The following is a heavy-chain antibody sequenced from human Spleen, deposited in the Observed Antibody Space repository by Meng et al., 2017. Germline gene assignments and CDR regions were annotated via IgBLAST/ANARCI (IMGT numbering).Heavy chain of an antibody. J-gene: IGHJ4*02. V-gene: IGHV1-3*01. CDR3: ARAVAVSGTGRFDY. CDR1: GYTFTTYA. CDR2: INAGNSDT. Sequence: ASVKVSCKASGYTFTTYAMHWLRQAPGQRLEWVGWINAGNSDTKYSQKFQGRVTITRDTSASTVYMELTSLRSEDTGVYYCARAVAVSGTGRFDYWGQGTLVTVSS. D-gene: IGHD6-19*01.